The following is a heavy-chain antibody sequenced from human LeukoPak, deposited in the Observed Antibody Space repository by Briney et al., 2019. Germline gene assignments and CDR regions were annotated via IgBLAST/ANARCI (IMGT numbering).Heavy chain of an antibody. J-gene: IGHJ4*02. CDR1: GFTLSSYW. D-gene: IGHD1-26*01. CDR3: ATPRGSGSYLAFDY. V-gene: IGHV3-74*01. Sequence: TGGSLRLSCAASGFTLSSYWMHWVRHAPGKGLVWVSRINSDGSSTSYADSVEGRFTISRDNAKNTLYLQMNSLRAEDTAVYYCATPRGSGSYLAFDYWGQGTLVTVSS. CDR2: INSDGSST.